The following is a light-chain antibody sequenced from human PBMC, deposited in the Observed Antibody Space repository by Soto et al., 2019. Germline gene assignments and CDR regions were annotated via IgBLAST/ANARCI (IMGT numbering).Light chain of an antibody. Sequence: QSVLTQPASVSGSPGQSITISCTGTSSDIGSYNFVSWYQQYPGKAPKLMIYGVTNRPSGVSDRFSGSKTGNTASLTIPGLQAEDEAAYYCFSHRSGNSHVFGTGTKVTVL. CDR1: SSDIGSYNF. J-gene: IGLJ1*01. CDR3: FSHRSGNSHV. V-gene: IGLV2-14*01. CDR2: GVT.